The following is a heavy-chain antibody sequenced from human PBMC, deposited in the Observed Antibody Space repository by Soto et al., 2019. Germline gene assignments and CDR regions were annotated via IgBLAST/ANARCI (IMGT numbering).Heavy chain of an antibody. D-gene: IGHD1-26*01. Sequence: SETVSLTCTVSVVSMSSYYWTWIRHPPGKGLEWIGFIHYGGGTVYNPALRSRVTVTVETSKKQFSLNLSSVTAADTAVYYCVGARYGGVRATYYDYWGEGALVTVSS. CDR1: VVSMSSYY. CDR3: VGARYGGVRATYYDY. CDR2: IHYGGGT. J-gene: IGHJ4*02. V-gene: IGHV4-59*01.